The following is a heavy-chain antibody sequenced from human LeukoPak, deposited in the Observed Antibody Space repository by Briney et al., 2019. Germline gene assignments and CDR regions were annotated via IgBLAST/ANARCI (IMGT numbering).Heavy chain of an antibody. D-gene: IGHD3-3*01. Sequence: SETLSLTCTVSGGSISSYYWSWIRQPPGKGLEWIGYIYTSGSTNYNPSLKSRVTISVDTSKNQFSLKLSSVTAADTAVYYCARQGPYYDFWSGPGSGLNWFDPWGQGTLVTVSS. CDR3: ARQGPYYDFWSGPGSGLNWFDP. CDR1: GGSISSYY. V-gene: IGHV4-4*09. CDR2: IYTSGST. J-gene: IGHJ5*02.